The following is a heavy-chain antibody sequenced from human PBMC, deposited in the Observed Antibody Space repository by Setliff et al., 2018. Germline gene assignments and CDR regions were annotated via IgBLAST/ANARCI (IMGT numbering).Heavy chain of an antibody. J-gene: IGHJ3*02. Sequence: ASVKVSCKASGYTFTSSYMHWVRQAPGQGLEWMGIINPSGGSTIYARKFQGRVTMTRDTSTSTFYMELSSLRSDDTAFYYCVRDVGGFTHAFDIWGQGTMVTVSS. CDR3: VRDVGGFTHAFDI. CDR1: GYTFTSSY. CDR2: INPSGGST. D-gene: IGHD3-16*01. V-gene: IGHV1-46*01.